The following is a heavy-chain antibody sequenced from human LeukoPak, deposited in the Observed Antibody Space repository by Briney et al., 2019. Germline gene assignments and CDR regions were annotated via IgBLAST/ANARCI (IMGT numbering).Heavy chain of an antibody. CDR2: ISAYNGNT. V-gene: IGHV1-18*01. Sequence: ASVKVSCKASGYTFTSYGISWVRQAPGQGLEWMGWISAYNGNTNYAQKLQGRVTITTDTSTSTAYMELRSLRSDDTAVYYCARDAEYSSSGYYFDYWGQGTLVTVSS. CDR3: ARDAEYSSSGYYFDY. D-gene: IGHD6-6*01. J-gene: IGHJ4*02. CDR1: GYTFTSYG.